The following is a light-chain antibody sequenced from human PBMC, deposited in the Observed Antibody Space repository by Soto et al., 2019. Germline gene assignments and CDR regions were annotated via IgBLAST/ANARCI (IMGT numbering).Light chain of an antibody. CDR1: QSIGNY. CDR2: DAS. CDR3: QQYYRYWT. J-gene: IGKJ1*01. V-gene: IGKV1-5*01. Sequence: DIQMTQSPSTLSASVGDRVTITCRASQSIGNYLAWYQQKPGKAPKLLIYDASNSEGGVPSRFSDSASGTEFTLIITSLPPDYFATYYCQQYYRYWTLGRGTQVEIK.